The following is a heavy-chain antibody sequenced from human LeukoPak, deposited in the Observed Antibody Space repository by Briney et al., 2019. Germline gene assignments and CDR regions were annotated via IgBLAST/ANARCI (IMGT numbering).Heavy chain of an antibody. V-gene: IGHV3-48*03. J-gene: IGHJ3*02. CDR2: ISSSGSSI. CDR3: ARDGGIAVAGDSFDI. Sequence: GGSLRLSCAASGFTFSTYDMNWVRQAPGKGLEWVSYISSSGSSIYYADSVKGRFTISRDNAKNSLYLQMNSLRAEDTAVYYCARDGGIAVAGDSFDIWGQGTMVTVSS. CDR1: GFTFSTYD. D-gene: IGHD6-19*01.